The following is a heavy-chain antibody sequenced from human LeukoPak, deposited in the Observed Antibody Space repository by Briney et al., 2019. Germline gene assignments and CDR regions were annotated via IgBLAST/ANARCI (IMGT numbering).Heavy chain of an antibody. J-gene: IGHJ3*02. CDR2: INHSGST. Sequence: SEILSLTCAVYGGSFSGYYWSWIRQPPGKGLEWIGEINHSGSTNYNPSLKSRVTISVDTSKNQFSLKLSSVTAADTAVYYCARAVLGAFDIWGQGTVVTVSS. CDR1: GGSFSGYY. V-gene: IGHV4-34*01. CDR3: ARAVLGAFDI. D-gene: IGHD3-16*01.